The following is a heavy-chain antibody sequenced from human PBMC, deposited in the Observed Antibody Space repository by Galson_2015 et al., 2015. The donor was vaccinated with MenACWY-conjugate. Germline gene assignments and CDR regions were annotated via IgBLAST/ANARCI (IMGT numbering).Heavy chain of an antibody. D-gene: IGHD5-18*01. CDR2: INAGNGNT. J-gene: IGHJ4*02. V-gene: IGHV1-3*01. Sequence: SVKVSCKASGYTFATYAIHWVRQAPGQRLEYLGWINAGNGNTRSAQKLQGRVTITRDTSANTAYTELSSLRSEDTAEYYCARASLGYGNDFFDLWGQGTLVIVSS. CDR3: ARASLGYGNDFFDL. CDR1: GYTFATYA.